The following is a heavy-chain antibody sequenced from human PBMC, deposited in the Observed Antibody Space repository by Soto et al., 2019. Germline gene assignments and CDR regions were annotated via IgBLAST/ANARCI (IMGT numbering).Heavy chain of an antibody. CDR1: GFTFSNSW. V-gene: IGHV3-74*01. J-gene: IGHJ4*02. D-gene: IGHD2-2*01. Sequence: VPLVESGGGLVQPGGSLRLSCAASGFTFSNSWMHWVRQVSGKGLEWVSRINADGTSTSYADSVKGRFTISRDNAKNTLYLHVNSLRAEDTAVYYCVKVLARGVGVPRFYFDSWGQGALVTVSS. CDR2: INADGTST. CDR3: VKVLARGVGVPRFYFDS.